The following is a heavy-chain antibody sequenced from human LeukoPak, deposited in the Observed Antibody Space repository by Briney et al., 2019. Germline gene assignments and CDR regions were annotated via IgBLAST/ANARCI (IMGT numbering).Heavy chain of an antibody. D-gene: IGHD3-9*01. CDR2: IYYSGST. CDR1: GGSISSSSYY. J-gene: IGHJ4*02. CDR3: ARDPTQYDILTGYLEWYFDY. V-gene: IGHV4-39*07. Sequence: SETLSLTCTVSGGSISSSSYYWGWIRQPPGKGLEWIGSIYYSGSTYYNPSLKSRVTISVDTSKNQFSLKLSSVTAADTAVYYCARDPTQYDILTGYLEWYFDYWGQGTLVTVSS.